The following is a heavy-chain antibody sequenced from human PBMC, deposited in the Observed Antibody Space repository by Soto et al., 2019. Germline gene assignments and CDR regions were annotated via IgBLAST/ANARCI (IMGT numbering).Heavy chain of an antibody. CDR2: IYPTGST. CDR3: ATGRSEVVPGAMDT. D-gene: IGHD2-2*01. J-gene: IGHJ5*02. CDR1: GDSFSNYY. V-gene: IGHV4-4*07. Sequence: PSETLSLICTVSGDSFSNYYCNWVRKSAGKGLEWIGRIYPTGSTTYNPSLKSRLTMSVDTSKNQFSLRLTSMTAADTAVYYCATGRSEVVPGAMDTWGQGTLVTVSS.